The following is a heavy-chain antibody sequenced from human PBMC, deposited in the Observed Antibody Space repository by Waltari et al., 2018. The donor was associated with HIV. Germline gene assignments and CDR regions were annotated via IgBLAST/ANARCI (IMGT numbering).Heavy chain of an antibody. CDR2: IYYSGST. D-gene: IGHD2-2*01. CDR3: ASQEVVPAATHEGLYYYYYGMDV. Sequence: QVQLQESGPGLVKPSETLSLTCTVSGGSISSYYWSWIRQPPGTGLAWTGYIYYSGSTNYNPSLKSRVTISVDTSKNQFSLKLSSVTAADTAVYYCASQEVVPAATHEGLYYYYYGMDVWGQGTTVTVSS. V-gene: IGHV4-59*01. CDR1: GGSISSYY. J-gene: IGHJ6*02.